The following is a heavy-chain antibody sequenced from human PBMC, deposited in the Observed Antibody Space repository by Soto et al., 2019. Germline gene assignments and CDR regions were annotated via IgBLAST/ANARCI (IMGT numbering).Heavy chain of an antibody. CDR3: ARLSGSSSTKTAYYYYGMDV. CDR1: GGSISSGGYY. Sequence: SETLSLTCSVSGGSISSGGYYWSWIRQHPGTGLEWIGYISYSGTTYYNPSLMSRVTISADTSKNRISLKLSSVTAADTAMYYCARLSGSSSTKTAYYYYGMDVWGQGTTVTVSS. V-gene: IGHV4-31*03. CDR2: ISYSGTT. J-gene: IGHJ6*02. D-gene: IGHD6-6*01.